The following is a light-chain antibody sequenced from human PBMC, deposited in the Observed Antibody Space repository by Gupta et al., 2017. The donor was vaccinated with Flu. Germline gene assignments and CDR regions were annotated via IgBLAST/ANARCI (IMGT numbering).Light chain of an antibody. V-gene: IGKV3-20*01. J-gene: IGKJ2*01. CDR2: GAS. CDR3: QQYGSSPAFS. Sequence: EVVLTQSPCSLSLSPGERATLSCRASQTVVGSFLAWYQQQPGQAPRLLIYGASTRDAGVPDRFSGSVFGTDFTLTISRREPEDFGVYYCQQYGSSPAFSFGQGTKLE. CDR1: QTVVGSF.